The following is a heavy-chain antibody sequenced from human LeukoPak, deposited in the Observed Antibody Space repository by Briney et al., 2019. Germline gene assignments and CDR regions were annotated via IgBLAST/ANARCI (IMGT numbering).Heavy chain of an antibody. Sequence: GGSLRLSCAASGFTFSSYWMSWVRQAPGKGLEWVANIRQDGSEKYYVDSVKGRSTISRDNAKNSLYLQMNSLRAEDTAVYYCAREGYCSGGTCYYDYDMDVWGQGTTVTVSS. CDR1: GFTFSSYW. D-gene: IGHD2-15*01. CDR3: AREGYCSGGTCYYDYDMDV. J-gene: IGHJ6*02. V-gene: IGHV3-7*01. CDR2: IRQDGSEK.